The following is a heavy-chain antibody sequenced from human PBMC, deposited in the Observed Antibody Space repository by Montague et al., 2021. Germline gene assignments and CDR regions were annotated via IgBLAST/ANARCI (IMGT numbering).Heavy chain of an antibody. J-gene: IGHJ3*02. CDR2: ITLDGSST. Sequence: FRRLSCAASGFRFSSYWMHWVRQAPGKGLLWVSRITLDGSSTTFADSVKGRFTTSRDNAKATLYLQMNSLRVEDTAVYYCARNLASAAPGAFDIWGQGTMVTVSS. D-gene: IGHD6-13*01. V-gene: IGHV3-74*01. CDR1: GFRFSSYW. CDR3: ARNLASAAPGAFDI.